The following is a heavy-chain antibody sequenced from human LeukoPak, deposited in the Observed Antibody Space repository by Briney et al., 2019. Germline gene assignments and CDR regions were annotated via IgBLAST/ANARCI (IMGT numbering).Heavy chain of an antibody. J-gene: IGHJ5*02. CDR3: ARPLYNSWDRFDP. V-gene: IGHV4-39*01. CDR2: IDYSGHT. D-gene: IGHD3-16*01. Sequence: PSETLSLTCTVSGASISSSSRADYFFWGWIRQAPGKGLEWIGSIDYSGHTYYNPSLKTRATISVDTPKNQFSLSLRSVTAADTALYYCARPLYNSWDRFDPWGQGTLITVS. CDR1: GASISSSSRADYFF.